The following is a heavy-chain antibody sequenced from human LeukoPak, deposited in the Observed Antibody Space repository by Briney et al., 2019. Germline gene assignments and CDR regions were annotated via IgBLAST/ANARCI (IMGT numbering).Heavy chain of an antibody. Sequence: ASVKVSCKASGYTFTDYYMHWVRQAPGQGLEWMGWINPSIGGTNYVQKFQGRVTMTRDTSISTAYMELSRLRSDDTAVYYCARAGIWDYSDTSGYHNGAFDIWGQGTMVTVS. D-gene: IGHD3-22*01. CDR3: ARAGIWDYSDTSGYHNGAFDI. CDR1: GYTFTDYY. J-gene: IGHJ3*02. V-gene: IGHV1-2*02. CDR2: INPSIGGT.